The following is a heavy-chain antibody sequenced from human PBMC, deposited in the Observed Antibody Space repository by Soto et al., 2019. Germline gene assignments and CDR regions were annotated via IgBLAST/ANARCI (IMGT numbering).Heavy chain of an antibody. J-gene: IGHJ4*02. V-gene: IGHV3-74*01. CDR2: IDNTGSSA. CDR1: GFPFSSHW. Sequence: EVRLVESGGGLVQPGGSLRLSCAASGFPFSSHWLQWVRQVPGRGLVWVSRIDNTGSSAIYADSVRGRFTVSRDNAKDTLYLPMNSLRAEDTAVYYCATLNGYDYWGQGTLVTVSS. D-gene: IGHD5-12*01. CDR3: ATLNGYDY.